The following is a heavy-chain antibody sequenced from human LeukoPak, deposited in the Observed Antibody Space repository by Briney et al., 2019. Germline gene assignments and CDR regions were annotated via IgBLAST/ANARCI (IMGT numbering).Heavy chain of an antibody. CDR1: GSTFSGSA. CDR3: TRGDARWDY. D-gene: IGHD4-23*01. V-gene: IGHV3-49*04. J-gene: IGHJ4*02. Sequence: GGSLRLSCAASGSTFSGSAMHWVRQAPGKGLEWVGFIRSKAYGGTTEYAASVKGRFTISRDDSKSIAYLQMNSLKTEDTAVYYCTRGDARWDYWGQGTLVTVSS. CDR2: IRSKAYGGTT.